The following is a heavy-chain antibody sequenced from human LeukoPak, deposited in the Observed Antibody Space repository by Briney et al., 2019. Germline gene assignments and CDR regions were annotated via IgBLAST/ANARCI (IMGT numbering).Heavy chain of an antibody. CDR3: ARFYYYDSSGYYGDY. V-gene: IGHV1-8*01. J-gene: IGHJ4*02. CDR1: GYTFTSYA. D-gene: IGHD3-22*01. CDR2: MNPNSGNT. Sequence: ASVKVSCKASGYTFTSYAMNWVRQAPGQGLEWMGWMNPNSGNTGYAQKLQGRVTMTTDTSTSTAYMELRSLRSDDTAVYYCARFYYYDSSGYYGDYWGQGTLVTVSS.